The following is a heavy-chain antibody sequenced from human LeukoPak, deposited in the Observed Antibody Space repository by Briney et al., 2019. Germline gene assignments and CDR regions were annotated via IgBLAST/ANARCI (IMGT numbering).Heavy chain of an antibody. Sequence: GGSLRLSCEASGFTFSGHAMNWVRQAPGKGLEWVSAITSSGGRTYYADSVKGRFTISRDNSKNTLYLQANSLRAEDTAVYYCAKDFHASSGYYLDYWGQGTLVTVSS. V-gene: IGHV3-23*01. D-gene: IGHD3-22*01. CDR3: AKDFHASSGYYLDY. CDR2: ITSSGGRT. CDR1: GFTFSGHA. J-gene: IGHJ4*02.